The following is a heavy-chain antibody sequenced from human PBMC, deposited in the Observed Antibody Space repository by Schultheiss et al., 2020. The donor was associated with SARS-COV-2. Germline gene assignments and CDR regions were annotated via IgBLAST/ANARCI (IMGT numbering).Heavy chain of an antibody. CDR2: INHSGST. V-gene: IGHV4-34*01. D-gene: IGHD4-17*01. Sequence: SETLSLTCAVYGGSFSGYYWSWIRQPPGKGLEWIGEINHSGSTNYNPSLKSRVTISVDTSKNQFSLKLSSVTAADTAVYYCARFRTVTTSRNYYGMDVWGQGTTVTVSS. J-gene: IGHJ6*02. CDR3: ARFRTVTTSRNYYGMDV. CDR1: GGSFSGYY.